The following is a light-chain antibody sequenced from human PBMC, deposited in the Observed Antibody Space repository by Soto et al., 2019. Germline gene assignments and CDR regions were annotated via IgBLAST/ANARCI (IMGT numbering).Light chain of an antibody. V-gene: IGKV1-5*01. CDR3: QQYSSYPRT. J-gene: IGKJ4*01. CDR2: DAS. Sequence: DIQMTQSPSSLSVSVGDRVTITCRASETINTWLDWYQQKPGKAPKILIYDASKLERGVPSRLSGSGSGAEFTLTISSLQPDDLATYYCQQYSSYPRTFGGGTKVE. CDR1: ETINTW.